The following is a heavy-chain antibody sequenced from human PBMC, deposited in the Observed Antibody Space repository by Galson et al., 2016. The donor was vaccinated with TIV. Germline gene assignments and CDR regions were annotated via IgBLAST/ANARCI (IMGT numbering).Heavy chain of an antibody. D-gene: IGHD1-14*01. CDR2: INHRGTS. Sequence: LSLTCAVTPESVTGYYWSWIRQSPGKGLEWIGEINHRGTSKYNPSLASRVTVLVVTPKSQFSLRLTSVTAADTAVYYCARGRVVPRRTDYYYAMAVWGQGTAVIVSS. CDR1: PESVTGYY. J-gene: IGHJ6*02. CDR3: ARGRVVPRRTDYYYAMAV. V-gene: IGHV4-34*01.